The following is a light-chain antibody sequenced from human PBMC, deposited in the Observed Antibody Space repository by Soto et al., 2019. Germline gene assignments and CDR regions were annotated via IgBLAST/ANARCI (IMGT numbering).Light chain of an antibody. V-gene: IGKV3-20*01. J-gene: IGKJ4*01. CDR2: GAS. CDR3: QQYGSSPLT. CDR1: QSVSSSY. Sequence: EIALTQSPGTLSLSPGARATLSCLASQSVSSSYLAWYQQKPGQAPRLLIYGASSRATGIPDRFSGSGSGTDFTLTISRLEPEDFAVYYCQQYGSSPLTFGGGTKVDI.